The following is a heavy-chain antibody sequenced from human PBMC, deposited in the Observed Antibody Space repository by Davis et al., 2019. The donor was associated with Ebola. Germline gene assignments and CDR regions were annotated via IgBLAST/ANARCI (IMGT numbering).Heavy chain of an antibody. V-gene: IGHV3-9*01. CDR2: ISWSSATK. CDR1: GFIFDDYA. D-gene: IGHD6-6*01. CDR3: ARERQLWGYYYYGMDV. J-gene: IGHJ6*02. Sequence: GASLKISCAASGFIFDDYAMHWVRQAPGKGLEWVSGISWSSATKVYADSGKGRFTISSDNAKNTLYLQLNSLRAEDTAVYYCARERQLWGYYYYGMDVWGQGTTVTVSS.